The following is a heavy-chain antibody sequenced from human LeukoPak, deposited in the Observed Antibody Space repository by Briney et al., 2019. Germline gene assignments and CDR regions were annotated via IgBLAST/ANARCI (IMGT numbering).Heavy chain of an antibody. D-gene: IGHD2-8*02. J-gene: IGHJ2*01. Sequence: ASVKVSCKASGYTFTNYGISWVRQAPGQGLEWVGWISGYNGDTNYAQRLQGRVTMTRDTSTSTAYMELRSLRSDDTAVYYCAKLTGGGYWYFDLWGRGTLVTVSS. V-gene: IGHV1-18*01. CDR3: AKLTGGGYWYFDL. CDR2: ISGYNGDT. CDR1: GYTFTNYG.